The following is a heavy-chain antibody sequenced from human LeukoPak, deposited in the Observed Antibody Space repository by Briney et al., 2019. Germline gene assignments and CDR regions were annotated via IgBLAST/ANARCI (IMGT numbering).Heavy chain of an antibody. J-gene: IGHJ5*02. CDR3: AKVGGYQLLWYNWFDP. CDR1: GFTFSSYA. D-gene: IGHD2-2*01. CDR2: ISGSGGST. V-gene: IGHV3-23*01. Sequence: GGSLRLSCAASGFTFSSYAMSWVRQAPGKGLEWVSAISGSGGSTYYADSVKGRFTISRDNSKNTLYLQMNGLRAEDTAVYYCAKVGGYQLLWYNWFDPWGQGTLVTVSS.